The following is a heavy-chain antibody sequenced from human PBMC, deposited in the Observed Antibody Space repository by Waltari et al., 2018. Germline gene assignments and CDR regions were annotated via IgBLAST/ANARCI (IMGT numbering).Heavy chain of an antibody. J-gene: IGHJ3*02. V-gene: IGHV3-30*02. CDR2: IRDDGRNK. Sequence: QVQLVESGGGVVQPGGSLRLSCAASGFTFSSYGMHWVRQAPGKGLEWVAFIRDDGRNKYYADSVKGRFTISRDNSKNTLYLQMNSLRAEDTAVYYCAKDRGDAFDIWGQGTMVTVSS. D-gene: IGHD3-10*01. CDR1: GFTFSSYG. CDR3: AKDRGDAFDI.